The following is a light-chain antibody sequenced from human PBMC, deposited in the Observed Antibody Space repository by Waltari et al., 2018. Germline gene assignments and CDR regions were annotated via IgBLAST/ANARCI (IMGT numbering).Light chain of an antibody. Sequence: EIVLTQSPATLSLSPGERATPSCRASQSVNTFLAWYQQKPGQAPRLLIYDASNRATGIPARFSGSGSGTDFTLTISSLEPEDFAVYYCQQRYNWPPLTFGGGTKVEIK. V-gene: IGKV3-11*01. CDR1: QSVNTF. CDR3: QQRYNWPPLT. CDR2: DAS. J-gene: IGKJ4*01.